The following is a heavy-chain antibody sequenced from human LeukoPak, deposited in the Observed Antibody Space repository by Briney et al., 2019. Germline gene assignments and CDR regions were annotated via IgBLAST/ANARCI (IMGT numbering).Heavy chain of an antibody. CDR2: INHSGST. D-gene: IGHD3-10*01. CDR1: GGSFSGYY. V-gene: IGHV4-34*01. CDR3: ARLKVTLVRGIIYDYYGLDV. J-gene: IGHJ6*02. Sequence: SETLSLTCAVYGGSFSGYYWSWIRQPPGKGLEWIGEINHSGSTNYNPSLKSRVTISVDTSKNQFSLQLRSVTPEDTAVYFCARLKVTLVRGIIYDYYGLDVWGQGTPVSVSS.